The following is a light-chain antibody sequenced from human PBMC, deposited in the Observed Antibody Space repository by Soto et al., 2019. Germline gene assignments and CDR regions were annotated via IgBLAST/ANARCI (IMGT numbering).Light chain of an antibody. J-gene: IGKJ4*01. Sequence: DIQMTQSPSSLSASVGDRVTITCQASQDISNYLNWYQQKPGKAPKLLIYYASNLETGVPSRFSGSGSGTDFTFTISILQPEDIASYYCQQYDNLPPLTFGGGTKVEIK. CDR1: QDISNY. CDR2: YAS. CDR3: QQYDNLPPLT. V-gene: IGKV1-33*01.